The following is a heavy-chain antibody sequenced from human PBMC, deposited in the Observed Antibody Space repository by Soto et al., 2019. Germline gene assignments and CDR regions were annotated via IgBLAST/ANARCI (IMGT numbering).Heavy chain of an antibody. V-gene: IGHV3-30*01. CDR2: ISYDGRDK. J-gene: IGHJ6*02. D-gene: IGHD4-17*01. Sequence: QVQLVESGGGVVQPGRSLRLSCAASGFTFSSYAIYWVRQAPGKGLEWVAVISYDGRDKYYADSVKGRFTISRDNSENTLYLQMNSLSAEDTAVYYCARAPTMTYNYYDGMDVWGQGTTVTVSS. CDR3: ARAPTMTYNYYDGMDV. CDR1: GFTFSSYA.